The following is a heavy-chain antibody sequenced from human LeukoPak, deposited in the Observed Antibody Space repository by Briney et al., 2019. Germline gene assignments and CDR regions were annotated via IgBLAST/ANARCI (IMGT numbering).Heavy chain of an antibody. Sequence: GGSLRLSCAASGFTFDDYAMHWVRQAPGKGLEWVSGISWNSGSIGYADSVKGRFTISRDNAKNSLYLQMNSLRAEDTAVYYCARDHLPDYGDSFFDYWGQGTLVTVSS. CDR1: GFTFDDYA. CDR2: ISWNSGSI. CDR3: ARDHLPDYGDSFFDY. V-gene: IGHV3-9*01. D-gene: IGHD4-17*01. J-gene: IGHJ4*02.